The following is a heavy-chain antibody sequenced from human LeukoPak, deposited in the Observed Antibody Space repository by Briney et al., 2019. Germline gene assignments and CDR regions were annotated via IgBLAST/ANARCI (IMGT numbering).Heavy chain of an antibody. Sequence: SETLSLTCAVYGGSFSGYYWSWIRQPPGKGLEWIGEINHSGSTNYNPSLKSRATISVDTSKNQFSLKLSSVTAADTAVYYCARQNSVAGPEDGDYWGQGTLVTVSS. V-gene: IGHV4-34*01. J-gene: IGHJ4*02. CDR3: ARQNSVAGPEDGDY. CDR2: INHSGST. D-gene: IGHD6-19*01. CDR1: GGSFSGYY.